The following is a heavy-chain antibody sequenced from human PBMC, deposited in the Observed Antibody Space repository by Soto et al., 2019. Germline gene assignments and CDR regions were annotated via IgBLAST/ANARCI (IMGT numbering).Heavy chain of an antibody. CDR1: GFTFSNAW. D-gene: IGHD1-1*01. CDR3: TAGEPRAYYYYGMDV. V-gene: IGHV3-15*01. CDR2: IKSKTDGGTT. J-gene: IGHJ6*02. Sequence: GGSLRLSCAASGFTFSNAWMSWVRQAPGKGLEWVGRIKSKTDGGTTDHAAPVKGRFTISRDDSKNTLYLQMNSLKTEDTAVYYCTAGEPRAYYYYGMDVWGQGTTVTVS.